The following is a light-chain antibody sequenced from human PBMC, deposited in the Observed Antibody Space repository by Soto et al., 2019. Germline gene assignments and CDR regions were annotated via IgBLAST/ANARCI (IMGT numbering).Light chain of an antibody. J-gene: IGLJ1*01. Sequence: QSVLTQPASGSGSPGQSITISCTGTSSDVGGYDSVCWYQQHPGKAPKVMIYGVTNRPSGVSDRFSGSKSGNTASLTISGLQAEDEADYYCSSFTSSITYVFGTGTKVTVL. CDR2: GVT. CDR1: SSDVGGYDS. V-gene: IGLV2-14*01. CDR3: SSFTSSITYV.